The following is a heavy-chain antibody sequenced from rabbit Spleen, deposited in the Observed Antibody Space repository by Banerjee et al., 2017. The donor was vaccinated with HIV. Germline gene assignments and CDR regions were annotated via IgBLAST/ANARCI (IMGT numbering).Heavy chain of an antibody. J-gene: IGHJ4*01. V-gene: IGHV1S40*01. Sequence: QSLEESGGGLVKPGASLTLTCKASGFSFSSRYYMCWVRQAPGKGLEWIACIAAGSGGDTYYASWAKGRFTISKTSSTTVTLQMTSLTGADTATYFCARETSSGWGVVSFYFNLWGPGTLVTVS. D-gene: IGHD4-1*01. CDR3: ARETSSGWGVVSFYFNL. CDR1: GFSFSSRYY. CDR2: IAAGSGGDT.